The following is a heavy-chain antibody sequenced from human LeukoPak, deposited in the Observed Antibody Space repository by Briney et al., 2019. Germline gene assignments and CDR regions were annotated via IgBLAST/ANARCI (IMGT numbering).Heavy chain of an antibody. CDR2: IYYSGST. D-gene: IGHD2/OR15-2a*01. V-gene: IGHV4-59*08. CDR1: GGSISSYY. Sequence: SETLSLTRTVSGGSISSYYWSWIRQPPGKGLEWIGYIYYSGSTNYNPSLKSRVTISVDTSKNQFSLKLSSVTAADTAVYYCARHSTTWTPFDYWGQGTLVTVSS. CDR3: ARHSTTWTPFDY. J-gene: IGHJ4*02.